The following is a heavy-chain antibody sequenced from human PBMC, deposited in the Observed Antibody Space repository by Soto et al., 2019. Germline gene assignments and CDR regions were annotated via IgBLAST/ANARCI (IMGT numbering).Heavy chain of an antibody. V-gene: IGHV2-5*02. Sequence: QITLKESGPTLVKPTQTLTLTCTFSGFSLSTSGVGVGWIRQPPGKALEWLALIYWDDDKRYSPSLKSRLTIXKXISKNQVVLTMTNMDPVDTATYYCAHRRRVVGDFDYWGQGTLVTVSS. CDR1: GFSLSTSGVG. J-gene: IGHJ4*02. CDR3: AHRRRVVGDFDY. CDR2: IYWDDDK. D-gene: IGHD2-15*01.